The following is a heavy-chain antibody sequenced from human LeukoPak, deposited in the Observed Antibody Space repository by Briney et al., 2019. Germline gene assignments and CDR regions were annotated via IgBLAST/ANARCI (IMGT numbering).Heavy chain of an antibody. CDR2: IWPDGRKK. Sequence: GGSLRLSCAASGFTFSTYAMHWVRQAPGKGLEWVAFIWPDGRKKYYADSVKGRFAISRENSKNTVYLQMNDLRPEDTALYFCAKISSSAESNFDYWGQGTLLTVSS. J-gene: IGHJ4*02. D-gene: IGHD6-25*01. CDR3: AKISSSAESNFDY. CDR1: GFTFSTYA. V-gene: IGHV3-30*02.